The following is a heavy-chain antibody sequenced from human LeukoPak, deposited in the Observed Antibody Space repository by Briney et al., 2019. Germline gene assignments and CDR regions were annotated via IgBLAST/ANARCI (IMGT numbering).Heavy chain of an antibody. CDR3: ASADSGYGDDY. J-gene: IGHJ4*02. Sequence: ASVKVSCKASGYTFTSYDINWVRQATGQGLEWMGWMNPNSGNTGYAQKFQGRVTMTRSTSIGTAYMELSRLRSDDTAVYYCASADSGYGDDYWGQGTLVTVSS. D-gene: IGHD5-12*01. CDR2: MNPNSGNT. CDR1: GYTFTSYD. V-gene: IGHV1-8*01.